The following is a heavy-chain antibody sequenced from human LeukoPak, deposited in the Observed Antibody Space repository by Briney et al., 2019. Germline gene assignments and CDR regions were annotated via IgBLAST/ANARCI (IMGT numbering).Heavy chain of an antibody. Sequence: GGSLRLSCAASGFTFSSYGMHWVRQAPGKGLEWVAVIWYDGSKKYYADSVKGRFTLSRDNSKKTLYLQMHSLRAEDAAVYYCAKDGQDFVVVPARELGYYYMDVWGKGTTVTVSS. V-gene: IGHV3-33*06. CDR3: AKDGQDFVVVPARELGYYYMDV. CDR1: GFTFSSYG. D-gene: IGHD2-2*01. J-gene: IGHJ6*03. CDR2: IWYDGSKK.